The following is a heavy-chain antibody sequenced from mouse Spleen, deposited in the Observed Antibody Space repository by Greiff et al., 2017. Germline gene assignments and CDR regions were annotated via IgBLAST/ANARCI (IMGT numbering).Heavy chain of an antibody. V-gene: IGHV1-5*01. CDR2: IYPGNSDT. J-gene: IGHJ4*01. Sequence: EVQLQQSGTVLARPGASVKMSCKASGYTFTSYWMHWVKQRPGQGLEWIGAIYPGNSDTSYNQKFKGKAKLTAVTSTSTAYMELSSLTNEDSAIYYCARDVGIAMDYWGQGTSVTVSS. CDR1: GYTFTSYW. CDR3: ARDVGIAMDY. D-gene: IGHD4-1*01.